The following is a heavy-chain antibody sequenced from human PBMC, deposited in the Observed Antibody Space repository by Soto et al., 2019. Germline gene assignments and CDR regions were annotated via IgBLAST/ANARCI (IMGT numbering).Heavy chain of an antibody. D-gene: IGHD2-21*01. CDR1: GFTFSSYS. CDR3: AIGGEHAWYYFDY. Sequence: SLRLSCAASGFTFSSYSMNWVRQAPGKGLEWVSSISSSSSYIYYADSVKGRFTISRDNAKNSLYLQMNSLRAEDTAVYYCAIGGEHAWYYFDYWGQGTLVTVSS. CDR2: ISSSSSYI. J-gene: IGHJ4*02. V-gene: IGHV3-21*01.